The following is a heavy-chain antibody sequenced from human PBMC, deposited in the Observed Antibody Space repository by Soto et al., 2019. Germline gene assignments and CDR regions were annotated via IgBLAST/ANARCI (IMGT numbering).Heavy chain of an antibody. Sequence: GSLRLSCAASGCTFSDYYMSWILQAQGKGLEWVSYISSRSSYTNYADSVKGRFTISRDNAKNSLYLQMNSLRAEDTAVYYCARVRGSETYYYDSSGYYGWGQGTPVTVSS. J-gene: IGHJ4*02. V-gene: IGHV3-11*06. CDR3: ARVRGSETYYYDSSGYYG. CDR2: ISSRSSYT. CDR1: GCTFSDYY. D-gene: IGHD3-22*01.